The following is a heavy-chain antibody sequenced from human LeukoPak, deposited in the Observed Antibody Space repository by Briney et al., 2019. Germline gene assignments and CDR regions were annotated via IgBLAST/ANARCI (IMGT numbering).Heavy chain of an antibody. V-gene: IGHV4-39*01. CDR1: GGSLSSSSGY. CDR3: ARLFFSGGGWFDP. CDR2: IYYSGST. J-gene: IGHJ5*02. Sequence: SETLSLTCTVSGGSLSSSSGYWGWIRQPPGKGLEWIGTIYYSGSTYYNLSLKSRATISVDTSKNQFSLKLTSVTAADTAVYYCARLFFSGGGWFDPWGQGTLVTVSS. D-gene: IGHD6-19*01.